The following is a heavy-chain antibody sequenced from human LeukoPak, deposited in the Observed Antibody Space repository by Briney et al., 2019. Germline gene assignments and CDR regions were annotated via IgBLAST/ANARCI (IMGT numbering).Heavy chain of an antibody. Sequence: GGSLRLSCAASGFTLSSYEMNWVRQAPGKGLEWVSYISSSGDTIYYADSVKGRFTISRDNAKNSLYLQMNSLRAEDTAVYYCAELGITMIGGVWGKGTTVTTSS. CDR1: GFTLSSYE. CDR2: ISSSGDTI. V-gene: IGHV3-48*03. J-gene: IGHJ6*04. CDR3: AELGITMIGGV. D-gene: IGHD3-10*02.